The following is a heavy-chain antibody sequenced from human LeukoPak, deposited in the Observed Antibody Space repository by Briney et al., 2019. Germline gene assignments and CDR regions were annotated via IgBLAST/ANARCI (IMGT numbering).Heavy chain of an antibody. CDR2: FDPEHGET. J-gene: IGHJ4*02. CDR1: GYALTEFS. Sequence: AAVTVSCKVSGYALTEFSMHWVRQAPGKGLEWMGGFDPEHGETIYAQKFQGRVTLTEDTSTDTAYMELSSLRSEDTAVYYCATVFSYDYWGQGTLVTVSS. V-gene: IGHV1-24*01. CDR3: ATVFSYDY.